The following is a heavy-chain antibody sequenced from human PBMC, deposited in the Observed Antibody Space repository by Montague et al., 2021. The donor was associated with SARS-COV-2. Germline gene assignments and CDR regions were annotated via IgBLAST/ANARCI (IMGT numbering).Heavy chain of an antibody. Sequence: PALVKPTQTLTLTCTFSGFSLSTIEMCVSWIRQPPGKALEWLTLIYWDDDNYYSPSLKTRLTISKDTSKNQVVLTMTNMDPVDTATYYCARRYCTTVVTRYFDQGGQGNLVTGSS. D-gene: IGHD4-23*01. CDR3: ARRYCTTVVTRYFDQ. J-gene: IGHJ4*02. CDR2: IYWDDDN. V-gene: IGHV2-70*01. CDR1: GFSLSTIEMC.